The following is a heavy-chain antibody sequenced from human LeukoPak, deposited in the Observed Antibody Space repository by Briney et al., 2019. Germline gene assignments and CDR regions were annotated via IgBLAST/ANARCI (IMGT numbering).Heavy chain of an antibody. CDR3: ARTAPLYGEFAFDI. CDR2: IYYSGST. J-gene: IGHJ3*02. CDR1: GGSISSYY. V-gene: IGHV4-59*01. Sequence: PSETLSLTCTVSGGSISSYYWSWIRQPPGKGLEWIGDIYYSGSTNYNPSLRSRVTISVDTSKNQFSLKLSSMTAADTAVYYCARTAPLYGEFAFDIWGQGTMVTGSS. D-gene: IGHD4-17*01.